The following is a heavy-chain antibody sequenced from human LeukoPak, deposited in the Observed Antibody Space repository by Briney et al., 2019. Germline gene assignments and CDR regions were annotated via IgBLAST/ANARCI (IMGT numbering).Heavy chain of an antibody. CDR1: VLDLRIYY. Sequence: GVSERLSCEASVLDLRIYYMIGARQAGGKARECLANIGYDGTYTIYKDSVRGRLTLPRHNAKNTVYPQMNSLRAEDTAVFYCRRDESGTGVTDRFDLWGRGTLVTVSS. D-gene: IGHD3-3*01. J-gene: IGHJ5*02. CDR2: IGYDGTYT. CDR3: RRDESGTGVTDRFDL. V-gene: IGHV3-7*01.